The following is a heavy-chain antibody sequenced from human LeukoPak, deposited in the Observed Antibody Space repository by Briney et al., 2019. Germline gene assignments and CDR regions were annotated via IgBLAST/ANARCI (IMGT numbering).Heavy chain of an antibody. CDR1: GGSISSYY. J-gene: IGHJ6*02. CDR3: ARGYCSSTSCSGYYYGMDV. V-gene: IGHV4-59*01. CDR2: IYYSGST. Sequence: PSETLSLTCTVSGGSISSYYWSWIRHPPRKGLEWIGYIYYSGSTNYNPSLKSRVTISVDTSKNQFSLKLSSVTAADTAVYYCARGYCSSTSCSGYYYGMDVWGQGTTVTVSS. D-gene: IGHD2-2*01.